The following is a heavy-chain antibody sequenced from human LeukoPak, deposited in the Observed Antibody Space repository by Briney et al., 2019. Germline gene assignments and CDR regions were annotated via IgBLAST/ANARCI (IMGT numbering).Heavy chain of an antibody. J-gene: IGHJ6*02. CDR3: ARDLDDSSGYSYYYGMDV. V-gene: IGHV3-30-3*01. D-gene: IGHD3-22*01. CDR1: GFTFSSYA. CDR2: ISYDGSNK. Sequence: PGGSLRLSCAASGFTFSSYAMHWVRQAPGKGLEWVAVISYDGSNKYYADSVKGRFTISRDNSKNTLYLQMNSLRAEDTAVYYCARDLDDSSGYSYYYGMDVWGQGTTVTVSS.